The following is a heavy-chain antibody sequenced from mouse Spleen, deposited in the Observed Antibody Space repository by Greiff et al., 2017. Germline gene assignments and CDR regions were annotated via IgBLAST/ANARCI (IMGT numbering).Heavy chain of an antibody. D-gene: IGHD3-3*01. CDR2: ISDGGSYT. CDR3: ARDKGTGYFDV. J-gene: IGHJ1*01. CDR1: GFTFSDYY. Sequence: EVNVVESGGGLVKPGGSLKLSCAASGFTFSDYYMYWVRQTPEKRLEWVATISDGGSYTYYPDSVKGRFTISRDNAKNNLYLQMSSLKSEDTAMYYCARDKGTGYFDVWGAGTTVTVSS. V-gene: IGHV5-4*02.